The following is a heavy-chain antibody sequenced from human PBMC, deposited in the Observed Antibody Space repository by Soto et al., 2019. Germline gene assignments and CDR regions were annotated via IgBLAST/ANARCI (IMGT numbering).Heavy chain of an antibody. D-gene: IGHD3-3*01. CDR1: GYTFTELS. CDR2: FDPERGET. V-gene: IGHV1-24*01. CDR3: ATHYSDFWSGYYTY. Sequence: ASVKVSCKVSGYTFTELSMHWVRQAPGKGLEWMGGFDPERGETIYAQKFQGRVTMTEDTSTDTAYMELSSLRSEDTAVYYCATHYSDFWSGYYTYWGQGTLVTVSS. J-gene: IGHJ4*02.